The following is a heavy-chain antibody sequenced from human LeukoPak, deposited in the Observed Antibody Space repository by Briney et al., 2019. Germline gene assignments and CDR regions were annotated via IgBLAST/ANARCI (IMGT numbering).Heavy chain of an antibody. D-gene: IGHD6-19*01. Sequence: SGTLSLTCSVSGGSISSTLHYWGWIRQPPGEGLEWIVSIHYTGSSSYTPSLKSRVTISVDTSKNQFSLKLSSVTAADTAVYYCARVGYSSGWSEFFPSWFDPWGQGTLVTVSS. J-gene: IGHJ5*02. V-gene: IGHV4-39*07. CDR1: GGSISSTLHY. CDR2: IHYTGSS. CDR3: ARVGYSSGWSEFFPSWFDP.